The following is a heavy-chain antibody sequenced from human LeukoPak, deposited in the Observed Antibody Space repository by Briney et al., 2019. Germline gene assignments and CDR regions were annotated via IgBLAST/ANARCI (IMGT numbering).Heavy chain of an antibody. J-gene: IGHJ4*02. CDR2: IYYSGST. CDR1: GGSISNYS. Sequence: SETLSLTCTVSGGSISNYSWNWIRQPPGKGLEWIGYIYYSGSTNNNPSLKSRVTISLDSSKNQFSLNLSSVTAADTAVYYCARGPYSSKWYPFLDYWGQGTLVTVSS. V-gene: IGHV4-59*01. D-gene: IGHD6-13*01. CDR3: ARGPYSSKWYPFLDY.